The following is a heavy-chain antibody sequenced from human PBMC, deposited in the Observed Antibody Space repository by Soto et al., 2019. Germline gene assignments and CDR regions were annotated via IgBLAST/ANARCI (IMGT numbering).Heavy chain of an antibody. D-gene: IGHD3-22*01. J-gene: IGHJ3*02. V-gene: IGHV1-18*01. CDR2: ISAYNGNT. CDR3: ARDPAMTYYYDSSGYSDAFDI. CDR1: GYTFTSYG. Sequence: GASVKVSCKASGYTFTSYGISWVRQAPGQGLEWMGWISAYNGNTSYAQKLQGRVTMTTDTSTSTAYMELRSLRSDDTAVYYCARDPAMTYYYDSSGYSDAFDIWG.